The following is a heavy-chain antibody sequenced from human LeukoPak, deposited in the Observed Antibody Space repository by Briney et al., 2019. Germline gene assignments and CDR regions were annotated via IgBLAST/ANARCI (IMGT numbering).Heavy chain of an antibody. CDR1: GGFFSGYY. CDR2: INHSGSI. D-gene: IGHD2-2*02. Sequence: SETLSLTCAVYGGFFSGYYWSWIRQPPGKGLEWIGEINHSGSINYNPSLKSRVTISVDTSKNQFSLKLSSVTAADTAVYYCARGKGVVVPAAIRYYYYGMDVWGKGTTVTVSS. J-gene: IGHJ6*04. CDR3: ARGKGVVVPAAIRYYYYGMDV. V-gene: IGHV4-34*01.